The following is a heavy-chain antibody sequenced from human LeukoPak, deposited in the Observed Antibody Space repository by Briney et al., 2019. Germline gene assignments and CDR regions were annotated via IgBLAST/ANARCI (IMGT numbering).Heavy chain of an antibody. Sequence: SETLSLTCAVYGESFSGHFWNWIRQPPGKGLEWIGEINHSGSTNYNPSLKSRVTISVDTSKKQFSLKLSAVTAADTAVYYCVRWQSGSMFHPPWGQGTLVTVSS. CDR2: INHSGST. CDR3: VRWQSGSMFHPP. V-gene: IGHV4-34*01. D-gene: IGHD3-10*02. CDR1: GESFSGHF. J-gene: IGHJ5*02.